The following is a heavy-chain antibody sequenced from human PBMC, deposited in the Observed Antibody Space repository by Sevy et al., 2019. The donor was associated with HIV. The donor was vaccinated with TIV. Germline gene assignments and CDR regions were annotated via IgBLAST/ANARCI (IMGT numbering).Heavy chain of an antibody. CDR2: LSFGCGQI. Sequence: GGSLRLSCVASGFTFNKYSMSWVRQAPGKGLEGVSTLSFGCGQINYADSVKGRFTLSRDDSKNTLYLQMNSLRAEDTAVYYCAREGCTRPHDFWGQGTLVTVSS. J-gene: IGHJ4*02. CDR1: GFTFNKYS. V-gene: IGHV3-23*01. CDR3: AREGCTRPHDF. D-gene: IGHD2-8*01.